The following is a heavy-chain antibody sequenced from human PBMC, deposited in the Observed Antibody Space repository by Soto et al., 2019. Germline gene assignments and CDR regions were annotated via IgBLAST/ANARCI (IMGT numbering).Heavy chain of an antibody. J-gene: IGHJ5*02. V-gene: IGHV4-39*01. CDR3: ARHDVSYGDYAWFDP. CDR2: IYYSGST. CDR1: GGSISSISYY. D-gene: IGHD4-17*01. Sequence: SETLSLTCTVSGGSISSISYYWGWIRQPPGKGLEWIGSIYYSGSTYYKPSLKSRVTISVDTSKNQFSLKLSSVTAADTAVYYCARHDVSYGDYAWFDPWGQGTLVTVSS.